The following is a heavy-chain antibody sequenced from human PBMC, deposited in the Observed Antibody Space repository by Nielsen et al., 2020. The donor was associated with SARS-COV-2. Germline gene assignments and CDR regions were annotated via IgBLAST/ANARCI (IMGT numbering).Heavy chain of an antibody. CDR2: MNPDRGNT. V-gene: IGHV1-8*01. CDR3: ARPITNNYYYYYMDV. J-gene: IGHJ6*03. D-gene: IGHD1-1*01. Sequence: ASVKVSCKASGYTFTSFDINWVRHVTGQGLEWMGWMNPDRGNTGYAQKFQGRVTMTRDISIRTAYMELSSLGFEDTAVYYCARPITNNYYYYYMDVWGKGTTVTVSS. CDR1: GYTFTSFD.